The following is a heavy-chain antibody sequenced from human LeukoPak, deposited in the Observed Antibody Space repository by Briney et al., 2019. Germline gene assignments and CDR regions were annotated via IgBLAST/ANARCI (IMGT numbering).Heavy chain of an antibody. CDR1: GFTFSSYW. J-gene: IGHJ5*02. CDR3: ATAGGYRFDH. D-gene: IGHD5-18*01. V-gene: IGHV3-74*01. Sequence: PGGSLRLSCATSGFTFSSYWMHWVRQDPGKGLVWVSRMNPDGSTINYADSVKGRFTISRDNAKSTLYLQMNNLRLEDTAVYYCATAGGYRFDHWGQGTLVSVSS. CDR2: MNPDGSTI.